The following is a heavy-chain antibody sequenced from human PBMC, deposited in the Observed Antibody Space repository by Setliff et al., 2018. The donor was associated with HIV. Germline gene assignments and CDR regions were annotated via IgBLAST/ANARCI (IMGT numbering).Heavy chain of an antibody. J-gene: IGHJ4*02. CDR3: ASGYQYDSSGYYYVTPIDY. CDR1: GGSLSGYY. Sequence: PSETLSLTCAVYGGSLSGYYWGCIRQPPGKGLEWIGSIYYTGSANYNPSLKSRVTMSVDTSKNQFSLKLSSVTAADTAVYYCASGYQYDSSGYYYVTPIDYWGQGTLVTVSS. D-gene: IGHD3-22*01. CDR2: IYYTGSA. V-gene: IGHV4-34*01.